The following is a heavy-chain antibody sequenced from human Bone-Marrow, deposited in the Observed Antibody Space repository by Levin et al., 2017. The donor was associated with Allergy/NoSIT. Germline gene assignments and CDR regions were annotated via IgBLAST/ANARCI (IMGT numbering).Heavy chain of an antibody. V-gene: IGHV3-7*01. Sequence: PPGGSLRLSCTASGFTFSTYWMTWVRQAPGKGLEWVANIKQDGGEKYYADSVKGRFIISRDNAKNSLYLVMDSLRVEDTAVYYCVRDGYWTPGTSFESVGDYWGQGTLVTVSS. CDR3: VRDGYWTPGTSFESVGDY. CDR2: IKQDGGEK. J-gene: IGHJ4*02. CDR1: GFTFSTYW. D-gene: IGHD2-21*01.